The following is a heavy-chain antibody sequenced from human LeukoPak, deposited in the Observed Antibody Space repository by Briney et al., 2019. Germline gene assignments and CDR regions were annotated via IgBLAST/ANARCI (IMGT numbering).Heavy chain of an antibody. V-gene: IGHV3-23*01. D-gene: IGHD3-9*01. Sequence: PGGSLRLSCAASGFTFSSYAMSWVRQAPGKGLEWVSAISGSGGSTYYADSVKGRFTISRDNSKNTLYLQMNSLRAEDTAVYYCAKGESILTGHKPYYGRDVGGKGTRATVS. CDR1: GFTFSSYA. J-gene: IGHJ6*04. CDR3: AKGESILTGHKPYYGRDV. CDR2: ISGSGGST.